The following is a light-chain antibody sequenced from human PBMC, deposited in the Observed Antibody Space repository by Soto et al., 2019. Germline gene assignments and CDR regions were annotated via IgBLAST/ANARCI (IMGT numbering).Light chain of an antibody. Sequence: DIQMTQSPSSLSASVGDRATITCRSSKGIHNYLARYQQKPGKVPQVLIYSASTLPSGVPSRFSGSGSGTDFSLTISNLQPEDAATYYCQMCDSAHALTFGGGTKLEIK. J-gene: IGKJ4*01. V-gene: IGKV1-27*01. CDR3: QMCDSAHALT. CDR1: KGIHNY. CDR2: SAS.